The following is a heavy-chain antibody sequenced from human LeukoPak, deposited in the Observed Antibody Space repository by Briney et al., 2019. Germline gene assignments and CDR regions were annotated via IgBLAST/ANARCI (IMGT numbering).Heavy chain of an antibody. Sequence: GGSLRLSCAASGFTFSTYGMSWVRQAPGKGLEWVSGISGSGGSTYYTDSVKGRFTVSRDNSKNTLYLQMNSLRAEDTAVYYCAKDRDGYYYYYGMDVWGQGTTVTVSS. CDR3: AKDRDGYYYYYGMDV. CDR2: ISGSGGST. CDR1: GFTFSTYG. V-gene: IGHV3-23*01. D-gene: IGHD3-10*01. J-gene: IGHJ6*02.